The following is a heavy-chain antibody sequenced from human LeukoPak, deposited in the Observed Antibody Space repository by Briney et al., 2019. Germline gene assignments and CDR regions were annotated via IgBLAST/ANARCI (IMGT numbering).Heavy chain of an antibody. V-gene: IGHV3-7*03. CDR3: AKSGPYYYGSGSYYGGSVLVRSFDY. Sequence: PGGSLRLSCAASGFTFNTYWMSWVRQAPGKGLEWVANIKQDGRDKTYADSVKGRFTISRDNAKNSLYLQMNSLRAEDTALYYCAKSGPYYYGSGSYYGGSVLVRSFDYWGQGTLVTVSS. CDR2: IKQDGRDK. D-gene: IGHD3-10*01. J-gene: IGHJ4*02. CDR1: GFTFNTYW.